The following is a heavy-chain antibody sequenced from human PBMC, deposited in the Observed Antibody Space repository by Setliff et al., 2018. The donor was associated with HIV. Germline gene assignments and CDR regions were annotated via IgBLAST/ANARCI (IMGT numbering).Heavy chain of an antibody. Sequence: SETLSLTCSVSGGSISSRSYYWSWIRQPAGKGLEWIGHIHTSGDTDYSPSLNSRVTISIDTSKKQFSLKLGSVTAADTAMYYCARRESYYDILTGPAFDAFDIWGQGTMVTVSS. CDR1: GGSISSRSYY. CDR2: IHTSGDT. D-gene: IGHD3-9*01. CDR3: ARRESYYDILTGPAFDAFDI. J-gene: IGHJ3*02. V-gene: IGHV4-61*09.